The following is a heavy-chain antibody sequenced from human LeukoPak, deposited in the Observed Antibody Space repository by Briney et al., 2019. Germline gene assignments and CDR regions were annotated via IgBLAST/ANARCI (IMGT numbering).Heavy chain of an antibody. D-gene: IGHD2-2*01. CDR2: IIPIFGTA. Sequence: RASVKVSCKASGGTFSSYAISWVRQAPGQGLEWMGGIIPIFGTANYAQKFQGRVTITRDTSISTAYMELRSLTFEDTAVYYCARVGHCSRASCYLYFDYWGQGTLVTVSS. J-gene: IGHJ4*02. CDR3: ARVGHCSRASCYLYFDY. V-gene: IGHV1-69*05. CDR1: GGTFSSYA.